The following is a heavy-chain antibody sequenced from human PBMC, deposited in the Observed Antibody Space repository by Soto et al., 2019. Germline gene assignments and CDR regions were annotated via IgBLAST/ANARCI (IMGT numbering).Heavy chain of an antibody. CDR3: ARGGNYGLLAMDV. V-gene: IGHV4-4*02. CDR2: IYNSGNT. CDR1: GGSISSSNW. D-gene: IGHD1-7*01. Sequence: PSETLSLTCAVYGGSISSSNWWCWVRQPPGKGLESMGEIYNSGNTNNNPSIKSRVTISMDWYKNQFSLMLSFVTAADTVVYYCARGGNYGLLAMDVWGQGTTVTVSS. J-gene: IGHJ6*02.